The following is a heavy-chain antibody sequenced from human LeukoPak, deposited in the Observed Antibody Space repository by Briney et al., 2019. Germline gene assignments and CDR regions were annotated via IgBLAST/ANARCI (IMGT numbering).Heavy chain of an antibody. Sequence: GGSLRLSCAASGFTFSSYRMNWVRQAPGKGLEWVSYISSSSTYIYYADSVKGRFTISRDNAKNSLYLQMNSPRVEDTAAYYCARDQDSSGWYSTYGMDVWGQGTTVTVSS. D-gene: IGHD6-19*01. V-gene: IGHV3-21*01. CDR2: ISSSSTYI. CDR1: GFTFSSYR. CDR3: ARDQDSSGWYSTYGMDV. J-gene: IGHJ6*02.